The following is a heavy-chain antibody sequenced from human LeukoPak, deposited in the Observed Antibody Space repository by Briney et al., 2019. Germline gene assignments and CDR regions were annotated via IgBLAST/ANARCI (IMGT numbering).Heavy chain of an antibody. CDR3: ARFGGREHWFDP. V-gene: IGHV1-46*01. D-gene: IGHD2-15*01. J-gene: IGHJ5*02. CDR2: INPSGGST. Sequence: ASVKVSCKASGYTFTGYYMHWVRQAPGQGLEWMGRINPSGGSTSYAQKFQGRVTMTRDTSTSTVYMELSSLRSEDTAVYYCARFGGREHWFDPWGQGTLVTVSS. CDR1: GYTFTGYY.